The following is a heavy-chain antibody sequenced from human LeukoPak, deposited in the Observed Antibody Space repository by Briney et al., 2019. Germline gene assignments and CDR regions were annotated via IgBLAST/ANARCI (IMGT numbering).Heavy chain of an antibody. CDR1: GFTFSSYS. Sequence: GALRLSCAASGFTFSSYSMNWVRQAPGKGLEWVSSISSSSSYIYYADSVKGRFTIFRDNAKNSLYLQMNSLRAEDAAVYYCARDLRGASGWYGSGAFDIWGQGTMVTVSS. J-gene: IGHJ3*02. V-gene: IGHV3-21*01. D-gene: IGHD6-19*01. CDR3: ARDLRGASGWYGSGAFDI. CDR2: ISSSSSYI.